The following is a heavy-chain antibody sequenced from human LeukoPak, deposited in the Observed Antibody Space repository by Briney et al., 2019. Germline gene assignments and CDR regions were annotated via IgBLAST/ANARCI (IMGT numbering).Heavy chain of an antibody. D-gene: IGHD5-24*01. CDR3: AATEPNIDSYDVFDI. Sequence: GASVKVSCKASGFTFTSSAMQWVRQARGQRLEWIGWIVVGSGNTNYAQKFQERVTITRDMSTSTAYMELSSLRSEDTAVYYCAATEPNIDSYDVFDIWGKGTMVTVSS. J-gene: IGHJ3*02. CDR2: IVVGSGNT. V-gene: IGHV1-58*02. CDR1: GFTFTSSA.